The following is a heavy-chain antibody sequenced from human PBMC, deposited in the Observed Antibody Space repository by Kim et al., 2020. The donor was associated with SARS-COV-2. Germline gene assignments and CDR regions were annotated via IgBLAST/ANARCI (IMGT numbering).Heavy chain of an antibody. CDR1: DGSITSDGYY. Sequence: SETLSLTCTVSDGSITSDGYYWSWIRHLPEEGLEWIGFIDYSGTTLYSLSLRSRVLISVDTPKSQFSLKVTSVTAADTALYYCARTDKFYGAGAFDSWGRGTLVTVSA. CDR3: ARTDKFYGAGAFDS. D-gene: IGHD3-10*01. CDR2: IDYSGTT. V-gene: IGHV4-31*03. J-gene: IGHJ4*02.